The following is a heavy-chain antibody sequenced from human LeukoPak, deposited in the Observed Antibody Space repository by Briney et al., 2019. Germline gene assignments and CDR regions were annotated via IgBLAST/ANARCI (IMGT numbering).Heavy chain of an antibody. CDR1: GDSISSSSYY. D-gene: IGHD6-13*01. V-gene: IGHV4-39*02. J-gene: IGHJ5*02. CDR3: ARDHPGEGVSSWYSGISWFDP. Sequence: RPSETLSLTCTVSGDSISSSSYYWGWIRQPPGKGLEWIGSIYYSGSTYYNPSLKSRVTISVDTSKNQFSLKLSSVTATDAAVYYCARDHPGEGVSSWYSGISWFDPWGQGTLVTVSS. CDR2: IYYSGST.